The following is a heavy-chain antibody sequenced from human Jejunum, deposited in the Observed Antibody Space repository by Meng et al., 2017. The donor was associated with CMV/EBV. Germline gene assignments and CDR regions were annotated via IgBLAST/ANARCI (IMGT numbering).Heavy chain of an antibody. CDR1: GFTFTVAW. D-gene: IGHD2-2*01. CDR2: IRVGGTT. V-gene: IGHV3-15*01. CDR3: ATDYPERPAQIDN. J-gene: IGHJ4*01. Sequence: EVQLVESGGDLVKPGGSVRLSCVGSGFTFTVAWMSWVRQSAGKGLEWVARIRVGGTTDYAAPVRDRFTISRDDSKNTVYLQMNSLKNEDTAVYYCATDYPERPAQIDNWGLGTLVTVAS.